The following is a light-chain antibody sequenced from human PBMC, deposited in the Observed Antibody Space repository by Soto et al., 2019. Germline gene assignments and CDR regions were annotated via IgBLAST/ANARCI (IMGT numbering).Light chain of an antibody. Sequence: EIVMTQSPATLSVSPGERATLSCRASQSVSSNLAWYQQKPGQAPRLLIYGASTRATGIPARFSGSGSGTEFTLTISSLQSEDFADYYCQQYNNWRGTFGQGTKVEIK. V-gene: IGKV3-15*01. CDR1: QSVSSN. CDR2: GAS. J-gene: IGKJ1*01. CDR3: QQYNNWRGT.